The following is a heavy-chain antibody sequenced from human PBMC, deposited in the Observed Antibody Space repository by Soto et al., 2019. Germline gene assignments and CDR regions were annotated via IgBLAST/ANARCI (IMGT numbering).Heavy chain of an antibody. J-gene: IGHJ5*02. CDR1: GGSISSSSYY. V-gene: IGHV4-39*01. CDR2: IYYSGST. CDR3: ARIVAVAGVSFDH. D-gene: IGHD6-19*01. Sequence: PSETLSLTCTVSGGSISSSSYYWGWIRQPPGKGLEWIGSIYYSGSTYYNPSLKSRVTISVDTSKNQFSLKLSSVTAADTAVYYCARIVAVAGVSFDHWGQGTLVTVSS.